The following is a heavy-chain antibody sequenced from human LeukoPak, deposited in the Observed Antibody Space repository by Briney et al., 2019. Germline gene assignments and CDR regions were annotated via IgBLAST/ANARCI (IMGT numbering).Heavy chain of an antibody. CDR3: ARSGYYDILTGYWEFDY. D-gene: IGHD3-9*01. CDR1: GFTFSSYA. V-gene: IGHV3-30-3*01. Sequence: PGGSLGLSCAASGFTFSSYAMHWVRQAPGKGLEWVAVISYDGSNKYYADSVKGRFTISRDNSKNTLYLQMNSLRAEDTAVYYCARSGYYDILTGYWEFDYWGQGTLVTVSS. J-gene: IGHJ4*02. CDR2: ISYDGSNK.